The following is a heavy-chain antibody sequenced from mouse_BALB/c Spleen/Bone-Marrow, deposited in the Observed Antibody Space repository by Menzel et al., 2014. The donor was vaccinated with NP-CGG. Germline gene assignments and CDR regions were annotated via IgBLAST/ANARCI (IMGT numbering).Heavy chain of an antibody. Sequence: EVHLVESGPELVKPGASVKMSCKASGYTFXSYVMHWVKQKPGQGLEWIGYINPYNDGTKYNEKFKGKATLTSDKSSSTAYMELSSLTSEDSAVYYCAREGGYYAMDSWGQGTSVTVSS. J-gene: IGHJ4*01. V-gene: IGHV1-14*01. CDR2: INPYNDGT. CDR3: AREGGYYAMDS. CDR1: GYTFXSYV.